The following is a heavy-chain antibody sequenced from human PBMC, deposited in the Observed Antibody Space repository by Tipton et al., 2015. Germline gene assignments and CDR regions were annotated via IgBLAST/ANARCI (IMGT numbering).Heavy chain of an antibody. D-gene: IGHD6-6*01. Sequence: PGLVKPSETLSLTCTVSGGSFSDYYWSWIRQSPGEGLEWIGYIYYSGSTNYNPSLRSRVAMSMDTSKNQFSLKLSSVTAADTAVYYCARHRPYSSSGADYFDYWGQGTLVTVSS. J-gene: IGHJ4*02. V-gene: IGHV4-59*08. CDR1: GGSFSDYY. CDR2: IYYSGST. CDR3: ARHRPYSSSGADYFDY.